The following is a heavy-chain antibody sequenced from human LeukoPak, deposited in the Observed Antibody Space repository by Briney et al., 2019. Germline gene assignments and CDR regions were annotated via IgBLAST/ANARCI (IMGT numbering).Heavy chain of an antibody. D-gene: IGHD3-10*01. V-gene: IGHV4-59*01. Sequence: SETLSLTCTVSGGSISSYYWSWIRQPPGKGLEWIGYIYYSGSTNYNPSPKSRVTISVDTSKNQFSLKLSSVTAADTAVYYCARSGITMVRGGRLNWFDPWGQGTLVTVSS. J-gene: IGHJ5*02. CDR2: IYYSGST. CDR1: GGSISSYY. CDR3: ARSGITMVRGGRLNWFDP.